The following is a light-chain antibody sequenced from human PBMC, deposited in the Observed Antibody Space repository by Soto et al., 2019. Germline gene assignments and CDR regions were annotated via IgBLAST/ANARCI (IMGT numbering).Light chain of an antibody. Sequence: DIQMPQSPSTLSASVGDRVTITCRASQSITIWLAWYQQKPGKAPKLLIFDASSLESGVPSRFSGSGSGTEFTLTISSLQPEDFATYYCQHYNSYSWTFGQGTKVEIK. CDR3: QHYNSYSWT. CDR2: DAS. V-gene: IGKV1-5*01. CDR1: QSITIW. J-gene: IGKJ1*01.